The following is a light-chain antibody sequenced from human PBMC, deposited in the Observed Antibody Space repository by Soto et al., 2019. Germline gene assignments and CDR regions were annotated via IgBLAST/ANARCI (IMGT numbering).Light chain of an antibody. Sequence: QSALTQPRSVSGSPGPSVTISCTGTSSDVGGYNYVSWYQQHPGKAPKLMIYDVTKRPSGVPDRFSASKSGNTASRIISGLQAEEEADYYCSSYGGVSTVVFGGGTKLTV. J-gene: IGLJ3*02. V-gene: IGLV2-11*01. CDR2: DVT. CDR3: SSYGGVSTVV. CDR1: SSDVGGYNY.